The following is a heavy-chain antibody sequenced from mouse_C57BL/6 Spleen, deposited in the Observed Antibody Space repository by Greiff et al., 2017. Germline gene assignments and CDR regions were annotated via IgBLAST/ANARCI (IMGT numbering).Heavy chain of an antibody. Sequence: EVKLVEPGGGLVQPGGSMKLSCAASGFTFSDAWMDWVRQSPEQGLEWVAEIRTKANNPATYYAESVKGRFTISRDASKSSVYQQMNSVRAEDTGMYYGTRRGNYDGSRLDYWGQGTAVTVSS. CDR1: GFTFSDAW. CDR2: IRTKANNPAT. J-gene: IGHJ4*01. D-gene: IGHD1-1*01. CDR3: TRRGNYDGSRLDY. V-gene: IGHV6-6*01.